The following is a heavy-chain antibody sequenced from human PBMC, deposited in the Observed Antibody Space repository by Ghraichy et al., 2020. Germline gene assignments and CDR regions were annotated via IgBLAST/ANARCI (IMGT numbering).Heavy chain of an antibody. CDR2: ISSSGAYT. CDR3: ARDRRENYYGPGTYYYGMDV. V-gene: IGHV3-21*01. CDR1: GFTFNRYS. J-gene: IGHJ6*02. D-gene: IGHD3-10*01. Sequence: GGSLNISCVGSGFTFNRYSITWVRQAPGKGLEWVSCISSSGAYTYYADSVKGRFTISRDNAQNSLSLQMNSLSAEDTAVYYCARDRRENYYGPGTYYYGMDVWGQGTTVTVSS.